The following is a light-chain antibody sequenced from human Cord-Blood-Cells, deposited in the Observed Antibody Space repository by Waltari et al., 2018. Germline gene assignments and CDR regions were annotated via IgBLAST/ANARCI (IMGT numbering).Light chain of an antibody. CDR1: SSYVGSYNL. CDR2: EGS. CDR3: CSYAGSSNVV. J-gene: IGLJ2*01. Sequence: QSALTQPASVSGSPGQSITISCTGTSSYVGSYNLVSWYHQHPGKAPKLRIYEGSKRPSGVSNRFSGSKSGNTASLTISGLQAEDEADYYCCSYAGSSNVVFGGGTKLTVL. V-gene: IGLV2-23*01.